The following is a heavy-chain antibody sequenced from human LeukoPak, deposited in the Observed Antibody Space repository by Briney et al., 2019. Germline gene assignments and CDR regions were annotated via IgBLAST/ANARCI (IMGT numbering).Heavy chain of an antibody. J-gene: IGHJ4*02. Sequence: GASVNVSCKASGYTFTIYGIRWVRQAPGQGLEWMGWISAYNGNTNYAEKLQGSVTMTTETSTGTAYMELRSLRSDDTAVYYCARGAFGPEIDYGGNWGFRNFDYCGQGTLVTVSS. CDR1: GYTFTIYG. V-gene: IGHV1-18*01. D-gene: IGHD4-17*01. CDR2: ISAYNGNT. CDR3: ARGAFGPEIDYGGNWGFRNFDY.